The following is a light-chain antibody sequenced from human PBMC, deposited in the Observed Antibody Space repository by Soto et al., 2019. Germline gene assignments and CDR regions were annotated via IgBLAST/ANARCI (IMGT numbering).Light chain of an antibody. Sequence: EIVMTQSPATLSVSPGERATLSCRASQSVSSNLPWYQQKPGQAPRLLIYGASTRATGIPARFSGSGSGTEFTLTLSSLQSEDFAVYYCQQYNNWPPLTFGGGTKVEIK. J-gene: IGKJ4*01. CDR3: QQYNNWPPLT. CDR2: GAS. V-gene: IGKV3-15*01. CDR1: QSVSSN.